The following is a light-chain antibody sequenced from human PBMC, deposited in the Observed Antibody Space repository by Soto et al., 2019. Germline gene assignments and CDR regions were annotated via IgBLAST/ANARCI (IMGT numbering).Light chain of an antibody. CDR2: SNN. Sequence: QSVLTQPPSVSGAPGQRVTISCTGSSSNIGAGYDVHWYQQLPGTAPKLLIYSNNNRPSGVPDRFSGSKSGTSASLAITGLQAEDEADYYCQSFDNSLSGSYVFGTGTQLTVL. CDR1: SSNIGAGYD. CDR3: QSFDNSLSGSYV. V-gene: IGLV1-40*01. J-gene: IGLJ1*01.